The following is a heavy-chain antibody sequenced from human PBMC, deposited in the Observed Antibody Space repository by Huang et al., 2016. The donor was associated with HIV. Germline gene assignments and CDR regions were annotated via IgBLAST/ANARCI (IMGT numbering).Heavy chain of an antibody. D-gene: IGHD1-1*01. CDR2: SSAYNGNT. CDR3: ARDHWYPLQKWFDL. J-gene: IGHJ5*01. CDR1: GYIFTKYG. V-gene: IGHV1-18*01. Sequence: QVELVQSGAEVKRPGASVRVSCKAAGYIFTKYGINWVRQAPGQGLEWMGWSSAYNGNTNYAEKFQGIVTLTRDTSATTAYMELRDVTSADTAVYYCARDHWYPLQKWFDLWGQGTLVTVSS.